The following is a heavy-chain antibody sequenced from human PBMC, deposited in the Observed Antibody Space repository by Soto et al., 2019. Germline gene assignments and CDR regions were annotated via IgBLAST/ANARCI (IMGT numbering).Heavy chain of an antibody. CDR3: ARVVVTATVVYYYYGMDV. J-gene: IGHJ6*02. CDR1: GGTFSSYA. D-gene: IGHD2-21*02. V-gene: IGHV1-69*12. CDR2: IIPIFGTA. Sequence: QVQLVQSGAEVKKPGSSVKVSCKASGGTFSSYAISWVRQAPGQGLEWMGGIIPIFGTANYAQKFQGRVTITADESTSTAYMELSRLRSEDTAVYYCARVVVTATVVYYYYGMDVWGQGTTVTVSS.